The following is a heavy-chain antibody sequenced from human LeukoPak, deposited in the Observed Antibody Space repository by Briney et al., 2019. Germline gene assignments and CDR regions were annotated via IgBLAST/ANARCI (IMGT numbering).Heavy chain of an antibody. CDR1: GGSFSGYY. J-gene: IGHJ4*02. CDR2: INHSGST. D-gene: IGHD6-19*01. V-gene: IGHV4-34*01. CDR3: ARGRSGAVAVRGYFDY. Sequence: SGTLSLTCAVSGGSFSGYYWSWIRQPPGKGLEWIGEINHSGSTNYNPSLKSRVTISVDTSKNQFSLKLSSVTAADTAVYYCARGRSGAVAVRGYFDYGGQGTLVTVSS.